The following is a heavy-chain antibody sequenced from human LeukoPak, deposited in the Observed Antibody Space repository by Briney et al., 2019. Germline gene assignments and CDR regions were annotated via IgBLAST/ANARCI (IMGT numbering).Heavy chain of an antibody. J-gene: IGHJ6*03. V-gene: IGHV3-21*01. CDR1: GFTFSSYS. Sequence: GGSLRLSCAASGFTFSSYSMNWVRQAPGKGLEWVSSISSSSSYIYYADSVKGRFTISRDNSKNTLYLQMNSLRAEDTAVYYCATAARYYYYMDVWGKGTTVTVSS. CDR2: ISSSSSYI. CDR3: ATAARYYYYMDV.